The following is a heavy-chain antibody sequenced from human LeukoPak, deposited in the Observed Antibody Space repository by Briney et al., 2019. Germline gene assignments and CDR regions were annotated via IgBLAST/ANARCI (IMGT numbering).Heavy chain of an antibody. CDR2: IYQDGSEK. CDR3: ARDHNVVGATFDY. D-gene: IGHD2-15*01. CDR1: GFTFSSYW. V-gene: IGHV3-7*01. J-gene: IGHJ4*02. Sequence: GGTLRLSCAASGFTFSSYWMSWVRQGPGKGLEWVANIYQDGSEKYYVDSVKGRFTISRDNAKNSLYLQMNSLRAEDTAVYYCARDHNVVGATFDYWGQGTLVTVSS.